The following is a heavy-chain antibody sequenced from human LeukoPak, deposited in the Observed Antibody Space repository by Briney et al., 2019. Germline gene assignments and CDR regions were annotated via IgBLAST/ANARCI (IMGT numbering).Heavy chain of an antibody. D-gene: IGHD6-6*01. Sequence: ASVKVSCKASGYTFTGYYMHWVRQAPGQGLEWMGWINPNSGGTNYAQKFQGRVTMTRDTSISTAYMELSRLRSDDTAVYYCARDISYSSSPSWESQYNWFDPWGQGTLVTVSS. CDR1: GYTFTGYY. CDR2: INPNSGGT. V-gene: IGHV1-2*02. CDR3: ARDISYSSSPSWESQYNWFDP. J-gene: IGHJ5*02.